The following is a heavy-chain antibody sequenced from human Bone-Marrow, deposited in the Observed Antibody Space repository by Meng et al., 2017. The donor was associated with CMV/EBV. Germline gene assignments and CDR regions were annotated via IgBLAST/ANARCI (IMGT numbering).Heavy chain of an antibody. D-gene: IGHD3-10*01. Sequence: GEYLKISCAASGFTFSSYWMSWVRQAPGKGLEWVANIKQDGSEKYYVDSVKGRFTISRDNAKNSLYLQMNSLRAEDTAVYYCARVFFRRDYYGSGSYNPWGQGTLVTVSS. V-gene: IGHV3-7*01. CDR1: GFTFSSYW. CDR2: IKQDGSEK. J-gene: IGHJ5*02. CDR3: ARVFFRRDYYGSGSYNP.